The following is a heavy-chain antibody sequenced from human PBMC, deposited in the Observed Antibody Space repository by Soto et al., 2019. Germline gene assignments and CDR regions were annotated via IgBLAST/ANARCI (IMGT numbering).Heavy chain of an antibody. J-gene: IGHJ3*02. Sequence: GGSLRLSCAASGFTFSSYWMSWVRQAPGKGLEWVANIKQDGSEKYYVDSVKGRFTISRDDAKNSLHLQMNSLRAEETAVYYCARGGGDVLDIWGQGTMVTVSS. CDR1: GFTFSSYW. V-gene: IGHV3-7*01. CDR3: ARGGGDVLDI. CDR2: IKQDGSEK.